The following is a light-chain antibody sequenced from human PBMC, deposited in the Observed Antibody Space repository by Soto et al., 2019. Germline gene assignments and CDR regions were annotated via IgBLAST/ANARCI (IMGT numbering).Light chain of an antibody. CDR1: QSVSRN. Sequence: EIVMTQSPATLSVSPGERATLSCRASQSVSRNLAWYQQKPGQAPRLLIYDASTRATGTPARFSGSGSGTKFTLSISSLQSEDFAVYSCQQYNNWPITFGQGTRLENK. J-gene: IGKJ5*01. CDR2: DAS. CDR3: QQYNNWPIT. V-gene: IGKV3D-15*01.